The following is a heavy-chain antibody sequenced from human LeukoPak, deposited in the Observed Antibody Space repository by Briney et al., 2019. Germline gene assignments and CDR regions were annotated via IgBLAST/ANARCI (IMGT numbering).Heavy chain of an antibody. CDR3: AKGYYGSGSYYNPYSDY. D-gene: IGHD3-10*01. Sequence: GGSLRLSCAASGFTFRSYAMNWVRQAPGKGLEGDSGITNGGTAHYGDSVKGRFTISRDNSKSTLYLQMNTLSVEDTAVYYCAKGYYGSGSYYNPYSDYWGQGTLVTVSS. V-gene: IGHV3-23*01. CDR1: GFTFRSYA. J-gene: IGHJ4*02. CDR2: ITNGGTA.